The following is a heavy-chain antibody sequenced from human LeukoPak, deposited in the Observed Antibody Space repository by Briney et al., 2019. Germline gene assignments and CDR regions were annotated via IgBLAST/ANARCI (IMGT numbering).Heavy chain of an antibody. V-gene: IGHV3-43D*03. J-gene: IGHJ5*02. CDR1: GFTFDDYA. Sequence: GGSLRLSCAASGFTFDDYAMHWVRQAPGKGLEWVSLISWDGGSTYYADSVKGRFTISRDNSKNSLYLQMNSLRAEDTALYYCARDNIGAYSSANWFDPWGQGTLVTVSS. D-gene: IGHD6-19*01. CDR2: ISWDGGST. CDR3: ARDNIGAYSSANWFDP.